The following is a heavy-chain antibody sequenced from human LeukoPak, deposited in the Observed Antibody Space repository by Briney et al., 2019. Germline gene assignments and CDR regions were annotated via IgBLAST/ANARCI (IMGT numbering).Heavy chain of an antibody. CDR3: AREGADAFDI. Sequence: GGSLRLSCAASGFTFSSYTMDWVCEAPGKGLEWVSSISGRSSHIYYADSVKGRFTINRDNAKNSLYLQMNSLRAEDTAVYYCAREGADAFDIWGQGTMVTVSS. CDR1: GFTFSSYT. J-gene: IGHJ3*02. V-gene: IGHV3-21*01. CDR2: ISGRSSHI. D-gene: IGHD1-26*01.